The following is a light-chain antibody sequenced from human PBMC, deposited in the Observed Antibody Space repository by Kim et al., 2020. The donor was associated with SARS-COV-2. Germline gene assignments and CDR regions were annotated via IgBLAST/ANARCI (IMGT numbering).Light chain of an antibody. J-gene: IGLJ1*01. CDR2: RNN. CDR1: SSNIGGNY. V-gene: IGLV1-47*01. CDR3: AAWHDSLSGYV. Sequence: GQSVTISCSGSSSNIGGNYVYWYQQLPGTAPKLLIYRNNQRPSGVPDRFSGSKSGTSASLAVSGLRSEDEADYDCAAWHDSLSGYVFGTGTKVTVL.